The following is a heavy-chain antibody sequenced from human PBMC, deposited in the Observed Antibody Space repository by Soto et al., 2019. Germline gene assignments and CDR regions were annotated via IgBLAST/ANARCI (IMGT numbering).Heavy chain of an antibody. CDR3: AKVVDERSVNDALDI. Sequence: EAQLLESGGGLVQPGGPLRLSCAASGFTFNTFALTWVRQAPGKGLEWVSSITVDGGSTYYVDSVKGRFTVSRDNSMTTMYLQMDSLRAEDTAVYYCAKVVDERSVNDALDIWGQGTMVTVSS. CDR2: ITVDGGST. V-gene: IGHV3-23*01. J-gene: IGHJ3*02. CDR1: GFTFNTFA.